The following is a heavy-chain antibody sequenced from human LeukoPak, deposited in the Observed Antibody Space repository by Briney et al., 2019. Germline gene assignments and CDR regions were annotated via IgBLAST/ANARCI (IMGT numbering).Heavy chain of an antibody. CDR1: GLTFDDYA. D-gene: IGHD3-10*01. CDR3: AKGVRITMVRGAFDI. Sequence: GRSLRLSCAASGLTFDDYAMHWVRQAPGKGLEWVSGISWNSGSIGYADSVKGRFTISGDNAKNSLYLQMNSLRAEDTALYYCAKGVRITMVRGAFDIWGQGTMVTVSS. CDR2: ISWNSGSI. V-gene: IGHV3-9*01. J-gene: IGHJ3*02.